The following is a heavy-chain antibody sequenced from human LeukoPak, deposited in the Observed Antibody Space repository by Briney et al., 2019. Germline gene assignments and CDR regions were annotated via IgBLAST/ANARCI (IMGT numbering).Heavy chain of an antibody. V-gene: IGHV4-39*01. CDR2: IYYSGST. D-gene: IGHD6-13*01. CDR3: ASVYSSSWYYDY. CDR1: GCSISSSSYY. Sequence: SETLSLTCTVSGCSISSSSYYWGWIRQPPGKGLEWIGSIYYSGSTYYDPSLKSLATISVDTTKNQYSLKLSSVTAAETAVYYCASVYSSSWYYDYWGQGTLVTVSS. J-gene: IGHJ4*02.